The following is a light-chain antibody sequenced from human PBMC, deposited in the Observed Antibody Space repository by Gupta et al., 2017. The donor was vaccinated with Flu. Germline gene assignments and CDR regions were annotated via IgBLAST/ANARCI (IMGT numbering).Light chain of an antibody. Sequence: DIVMTQSPDSLAVALGERATINCKSSQSLLYTPNSKHYLAWYQQKQGQPPKLLIYCASTRESGVPYRFRGSESGKNFTLTISSLEAEDGAVYYCQQYYTTPITFGGGTKVEIK. V-gene: IGKV4-1*01. CDR2: CAS. CDR1: QSLLYTPNSKHY. J-gene: IGKJ4*01. CDR3: QQYYTTPIT.